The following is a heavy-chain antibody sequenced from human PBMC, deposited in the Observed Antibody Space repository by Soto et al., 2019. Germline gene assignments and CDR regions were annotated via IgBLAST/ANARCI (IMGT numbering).Heavy chain of an antibody. J-gene: IGHJ5*01. Sequence: QVQLQQWGTGLLKPSETLSLHCAVYGESLRGYYWSWIRQTPAMGLEWIGEINHRGTTNHDSSLKSRAIIVLDTSKNQVSLRLNYVTAADTAVYYCARGYPRSILATSLTTSYWFDSWGQGTLVTVSS. CDR2: INHRGTT. CDR1: GESLRGYY. D-gene: IGHD2-21*01. CDR3: ARGYPRSILATSLTTSYWFDS. V-gene: IGHV4-34*04.